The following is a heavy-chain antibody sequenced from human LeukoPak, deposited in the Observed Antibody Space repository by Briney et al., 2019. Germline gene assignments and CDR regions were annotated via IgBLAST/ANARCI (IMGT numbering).Heavy chain of an antibody. CDR1: GGSISSYY. D-gene: IGHD4-11*01. J-gene: IGHJ6*02. V-gene: IGHV4-4*07. Sequence: PSETLSLTCTVSGGSISSYYWSWIRQPAGKGLEWIGRIYTSGSTNYNPSLKSRATMSVDTSKNQFSLKLSSVTAADTAVYYCARDPYSNYGINYYYYGMDVWGQGTTVTVSS. CDR2: IYTSGST. CDR3: ARDPYSNYGINYYYYGMDV.